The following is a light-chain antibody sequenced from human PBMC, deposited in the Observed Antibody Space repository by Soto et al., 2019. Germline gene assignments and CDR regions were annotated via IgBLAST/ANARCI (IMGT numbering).Light chain of an antibody. Sequence: DIHMTQSPSSLSAPVGDRVTITCRASQSVNTYLHWYQQKPGKAPKLLIFAASNLQSGVPSRFSGSGSGTNFTLSLNSLQPEDFATYYCQQGYSNPWTFGQGTNVDIK. CDR2: AAS. J-gene: IGKJ1*01. CDR3: QQGYSNPWT. CDR1: QSVNTY. V-gene: IGKV1-39*01.